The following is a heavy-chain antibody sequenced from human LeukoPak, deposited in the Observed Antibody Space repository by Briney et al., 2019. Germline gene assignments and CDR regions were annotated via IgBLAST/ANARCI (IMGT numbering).Heavy chain of an antibody. D-gene: IGHD1-1*01. J-gene: IGHJ6*03. CDR1: GYTFTCYY. Sequence: ASVKVSCKASGYTFTCYYMHWVRQAPGQGLEWMGWINPNSGGTNYAQKFQGRVTMTRDTSISTAYMELSRLRSDDTAVYYCARDLRSMDWNGETRPSFYYMDVWGKGTTVTISS. CDR2: INPNSGGT. V-gene: IGHV1-2*02. CDR3: ARDLRSMDWNGETRPSFYYMDV.